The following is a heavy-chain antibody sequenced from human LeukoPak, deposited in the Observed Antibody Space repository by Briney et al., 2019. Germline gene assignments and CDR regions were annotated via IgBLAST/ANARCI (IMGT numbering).Heavy chain of an antibody. J-gene: IGHJ4*02. CDR1: GFIFGRYW. CDR3: AKDRDQLLDY. V-gene: IGHV3-23*01. CDR2: ISGSGGST. D-gene: IGHD2-2*01. Sequence: GGSLRLSCGASGFIFGRYWMSWVRQAPGKGLEWVSAISGSGGSTYYADSVKGRFTISRDNSKNTLYLQMNSLRAEDTAVYYCAKDRDQLLDYWGQGTLVTVSS.